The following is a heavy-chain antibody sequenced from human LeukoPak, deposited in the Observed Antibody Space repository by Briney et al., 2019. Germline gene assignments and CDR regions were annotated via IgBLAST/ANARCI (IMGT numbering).Heavy chain of an antibody. D-gene: IGHD5-18*01. CDR3: ARQADLDTAMGDY. V-gene: IGHV5-51*01. Sequence: GESLKISCKGSGYSFTSYWIGWVRQTPGKGLEWMGIIYPGDSDTRYSPSFQGQVTISADKSISTAYLQWSSLKASDTAMYYCARQADLDTAMGDYWGQGTLVTVSS. CDR2: IYPGDSDT. CDR1: GYSFTSYW. J-gene: IGHJ4*02.